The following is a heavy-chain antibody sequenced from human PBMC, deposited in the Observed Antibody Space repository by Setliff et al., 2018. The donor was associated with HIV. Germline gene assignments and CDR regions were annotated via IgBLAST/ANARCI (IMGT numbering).Heavy chain of an antibody. D-gene: IGHD4-17*01. CDR2: VYHNGKT. CDR3: AREIYGGNSRPFDY. V-gene: IGHV4-59*01. CDR1: GASIKDSY. J-gene: IGHJ4*02. Sequence: SETLSLTCTVSGASIKDSYWSWVRQPPGRGLEWIGNVYHNGKTTYNPALKSRLTISIDTSRNQFSLKVTSVTPADTALYYCAREIYGGNSRPFDYWGQGTLVTVSS.